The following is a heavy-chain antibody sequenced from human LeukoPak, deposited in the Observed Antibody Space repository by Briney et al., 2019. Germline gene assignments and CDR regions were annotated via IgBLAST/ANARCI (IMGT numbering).Heavy chain of an antibody. V-gene: IGHV1-69*13. Sequence: ASVKVSCKASGGTFSSYAISWVRQASGQGLEWMGGIIPIFGTANYAQKFQGRVTITADESTSTAYMELSSLRSEDTAVYYCAREAYSYYFDYWGQGTLVTVSS. D-gene: IGHD6-13*01. CDR3: AREAYSYYFDY. CDR2: IIPIFGTA. CDR1: GGTFSSYA. J-gene: IGHJ4*02.